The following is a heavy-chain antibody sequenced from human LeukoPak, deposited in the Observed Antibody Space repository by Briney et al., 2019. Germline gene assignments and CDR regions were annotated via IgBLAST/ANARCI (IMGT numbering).Heavy chain of an antibody. CDR2: IYYSGGT. CDR1: GGSISSYY. V-gene: IGHV4-59*08. Sequence: SETLSLTCTVSGGSISSYYWSWIRQPPGKGLEWIGYIYYSGGTNYNPSLKSRVTISVDTSKNQFSLKLSSVTAADTAVYYCARLGNHYGSGSYYKVGWFDPWGQGTLVTVSS. J-gene: IGHJ5*02. D-gene: IGHD3-10*01. CDR3: ARLGNHYGSGSYYKVGWFDP.